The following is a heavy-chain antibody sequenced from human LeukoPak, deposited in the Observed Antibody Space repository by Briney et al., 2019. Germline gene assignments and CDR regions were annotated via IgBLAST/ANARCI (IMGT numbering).Heavy chain of an antibody. CDR3: ARERFGSGYNWFDP. Sequence: PSETLSLTCTVSGGSISSGGYYWSWIRQHPGKGLEWIGYIYYSGSTYYNPSLKSRVTISVDTSKNQFSLKLSSVTAADTAVYYCARERFGSGYNWFDPWGQGTLVTVSS. J-gene: IGHJ5*02. D-gene: IGHD3-3*01. CDR1: GGSISSGGYY. CDR2: IYYSGST. V-gene: IGHV4-31*03.